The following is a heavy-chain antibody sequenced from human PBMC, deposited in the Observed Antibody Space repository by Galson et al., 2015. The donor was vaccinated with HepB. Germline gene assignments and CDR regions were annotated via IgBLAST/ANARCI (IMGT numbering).Heavy chain of an antibody. CDR3: AKDRWTRRVALGGSDY. D-gene: IGHD6-19*01. J-gene: IGHJ4*02. Sequence: FLRLSCAASGFTFSSYGMHWVRQAPGKGLEWVAIISHDGSDKFYADSVRGRLSISRDNTANALFLVMNNLRGDDTGVYYCAKDRWTRRVALGGSDYWGQGTVVTVSS. CDR2: ISHDGSDK. V-gene: IGHV3-30*18. CDR1: GFTFSSYG.